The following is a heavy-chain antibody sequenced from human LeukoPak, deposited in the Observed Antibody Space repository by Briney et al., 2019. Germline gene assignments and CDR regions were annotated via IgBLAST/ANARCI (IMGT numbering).Heavy chain of an antibody. CDR2: IYYSGIT. CDR3: ARAPGSSSWYTEVYFDY. D-gene: IGHD6-13*01. Sequence: SETLSLTCTFSGGSISTYYWSWIRQPPGKGLEWIGYIYYSGITNYNPSLKSRVTISVDTSKNQFSLKLSSVTAADTAVYYCARAPGSSSWYTEVYFDYWGQGTLVTVSS. J-gene: IGHJ4*02. CDR1: GGSISTYY. V-gene: IGHV4-59*01.